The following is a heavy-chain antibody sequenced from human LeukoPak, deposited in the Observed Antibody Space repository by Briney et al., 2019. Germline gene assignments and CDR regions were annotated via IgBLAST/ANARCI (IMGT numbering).Heavy chain of an antibody. D-gene: IGHD1-7*01. V-gene: IGHV1-18*01. CDR2: IGAYNGNT. Sequence: ASVKVSCKASGYTFTSYGISWVRQAPGQGLEWMGWIGAYNGNTNYAQKLQSRVTMTTDTSTSTAYMELRSLSSDDTAVYYCARGGVETGYYWNYVHYYCMDVWGQGTTVTVSS. CDR1: GYTFTSYG. CDR3: ARGGVETGYYWNYVHYYCMDV. J-gene: IGHJ6*02.